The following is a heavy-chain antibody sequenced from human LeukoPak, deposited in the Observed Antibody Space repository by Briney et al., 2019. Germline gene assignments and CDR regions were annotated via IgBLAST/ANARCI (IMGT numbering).Heavy chain of an antibody. CDR2: IYYSGST. D-gene: IGHD3-16*02. J-gene: IGHJ4*02. Sequence: SETLSLTCTVSGGSISSYYWSWIRQPPGKGLEWIGYIYYSGSTNYNPSLKSRVTISVDTSKNQFSLKLSSVTAADTAVYYCARGLGAHSPDYDYVWGSYRYTGGFDSWGQGTLVTVSS. V-gene: IGHV4-59*01. CDR1: GGSISSYY. CDR3: ARGLGAHSPDYDYVWGSYRYTGGFDS.